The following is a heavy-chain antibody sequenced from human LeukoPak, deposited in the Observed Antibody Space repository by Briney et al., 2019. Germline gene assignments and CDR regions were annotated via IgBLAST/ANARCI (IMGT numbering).Heavy chain of an antibody. J-gene: IGHJ4*02. CDR1: GFTVSSNY. D-gene: IGHD6-19*01. CDR3: AKDRSSSGWTGYYFDY. Sequence: PGGSLRLSRAASGFTVSSNYMSWVRQAPGKGLEWVSAISGSGGSTYYADSVKGRFTISRDNSKNTLYLQMNSLRAEDTAVYYCAKDRSSSGWTGYYFDYWGQGTLVTVSS. CDR2: ISGSGGST. V-gene: IGHV3-23*01.